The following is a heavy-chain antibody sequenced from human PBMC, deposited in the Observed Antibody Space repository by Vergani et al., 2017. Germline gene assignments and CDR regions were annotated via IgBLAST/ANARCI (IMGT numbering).Heavy chain of an antibody. CDR1: GFTFSSYW. CDR2: IKQDGSEQ. J-gene: IGHJ5*02. D-gene: IGHD6-19*01. CDR3: ARGLEQWLLRYNWFDP. Sequence: EVQLVESGGGLVQPGGSLRLSCAASGFTFSSYWMSWVRQAPGKGLEWVANIKQDGSEQYYVDSVKGRFTISRDNAKNSLYLQMNSLRAEDTAVYYCARGLEQWLLRYNWFDPWGQGTLVTVSS. V-gene: IGHV3-7*03.